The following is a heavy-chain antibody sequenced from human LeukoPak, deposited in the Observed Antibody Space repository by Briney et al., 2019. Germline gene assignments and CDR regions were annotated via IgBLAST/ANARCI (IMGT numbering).Heavy chain of an antibody. J-gene: IGHJ3*02. V-gene: IGHV1-2*02. CDR2: ISPNSGGT. CDR3: AKVRCSGGSCYSLDDAFDI. Sequence: ASVKVSCKASGYTFIGYYMHWVRQAPGQGLEWMGWISPNSGGTNYAQNFQARVTMTRNTSISTAYMELSGLRADDTAVYYCAKVRCSGGSCYSLDDAFDIWGQGTMVTVSS. D-gene: IGHD2-15*01. CDR1: GYTFIGYY.